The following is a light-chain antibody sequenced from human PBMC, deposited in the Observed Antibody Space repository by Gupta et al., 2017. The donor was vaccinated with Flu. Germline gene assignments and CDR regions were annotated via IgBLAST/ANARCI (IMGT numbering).Light chain of an antibody. CDR2: EDN. V-gene: IGLV3-10*01. CDR1: AWPKKY. J-gene: IGLJ6*01. Sequence: SSPLPQSPSVPVSPGQTARITCSGDAWPKKYVYWDQQKPGQAPLLVVYEDNKRHTGIPERFSASRSGTVATLTISGAQGEEEGDYYCYSTDYSGKGVFGRGTKVTGL. CDR3: YSTDYSGKGV.